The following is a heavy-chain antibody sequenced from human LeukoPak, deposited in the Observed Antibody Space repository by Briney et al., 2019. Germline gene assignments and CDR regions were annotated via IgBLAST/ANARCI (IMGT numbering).Heavy chain of an antibody. CDR1: GYTFTGYY. CDR3: ARSHCSSTSCYYYYGMDV. D-gene: IGHD2-2*01. J-gene: IGHJ6*02. CDR2: INPNSGGT. Sequence: ASVKVSCKASGYTFTGYYMHWVRQAPGQGLEWMGWINPNSGGTNYAQKFQGWVTMTRDTSISTAYMELSRLRSDDTAVYYCARSHCSSTSCYYYYGMDVWGRGTTVTVSS. V-gene: IGHV1-2*04.